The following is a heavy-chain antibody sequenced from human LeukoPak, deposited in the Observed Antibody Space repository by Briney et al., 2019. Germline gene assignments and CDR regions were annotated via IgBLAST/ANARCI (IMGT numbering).Heavy chain of an antibody. CDR2: IYYSGST. V-gene: IGHV4-59*01. CDR1: GGSISSYY. CDR3: ARSSEGRYYYDSSGYSYYYYYMDV. J-gene: IGHJ6*03. Sequence: PSESLSLTCTVSGGSISSYYWSWIRQPPGKGLEWIGYIYYSGSTYYNPSLRSRVTISVDTSKNQFSLKLSSVTAADTAVYYCARSSEGRYYYDSSGYSYYYYYMDVWGKGTTVTISS. D-gene: IGHD3-22*01.